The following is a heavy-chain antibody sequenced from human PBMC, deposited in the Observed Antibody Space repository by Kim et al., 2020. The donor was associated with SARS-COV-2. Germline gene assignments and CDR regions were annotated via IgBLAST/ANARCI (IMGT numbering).Heavy chain of an antibody. CDR1: GFTFSSYW. V-gene: IGHV3-7*01. CDR2: IKQDGSEK. D-gene: IGHD3-22*01. CDR3: ARQYYYDSSGYPNPDWLDA. Sequence: GGSLRLSCAASGFTFSSYWMSWVRQAPGKGLEWVANIKQDGSEKYYVASVKGQFTISRDHAKNSLYLQMNSLRAEDTSVYYCARQYYYDSSGYPNPDWLDAWGQGTLATVSA. J-gene: IGHJ5*02.